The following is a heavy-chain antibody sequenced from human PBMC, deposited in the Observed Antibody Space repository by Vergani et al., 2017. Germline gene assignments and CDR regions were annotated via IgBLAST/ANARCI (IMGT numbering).Heavy chain of an antibody. J-gene: IGHJ6*02. CDR1: GYTFTSYG. D-gene: IGHD3-3*01. V-gene: IGHV1-18*04. Sequence: QVQLVQSGAEVKKPGASVKVSCKASGYTFTSYGISWVRQAPGQGLEWMGWISAYNGNTNYAQKLQGRVTMTTDTSTSTAYMELRSLRSDDTAVYYCARDADFGVIPGVTDDYYFYGMDVWGQGTTVTVSS. CDR3: ARDADFGVIPGVTDDYYFYGMDV. CDR2: ISAYNGNT.